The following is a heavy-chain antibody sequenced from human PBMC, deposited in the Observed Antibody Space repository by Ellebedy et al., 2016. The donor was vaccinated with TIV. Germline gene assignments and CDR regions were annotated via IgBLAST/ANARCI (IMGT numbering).Heavy chain of an antibody. D-gene: IGHD3-3*02. J-gene: IGHJ6*02. CDR2: IWYDGSNK. V-gene: IGHV3-33*01. Sequence: GESLKISXAASGFTFSSYGMHWVRQAPGKGLEWVAVIWYDGSNKYYADSVKGRFTISRDNSKNTLYLQMNSLRAEDTAVYYCARDQSVFGVNYGMDVWGQGTTVTVSS. CDR1: GFTFSSYG. CDR3: ARDQSVFGVNYGMDV.